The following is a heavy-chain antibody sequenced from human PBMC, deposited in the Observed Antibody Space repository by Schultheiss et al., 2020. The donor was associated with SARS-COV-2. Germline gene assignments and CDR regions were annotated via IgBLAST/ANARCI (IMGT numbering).Heavy chain of an antibody. J-gene: IGHJ4*02. V-gene: IGHV4-4*02. Sequence: SETLSLTCAVSGGSISSSNWWSWVRQPPGKGLEWIGSIYYSGSTYYNPSLKSRVTISVDTSKNQFSLKLSSVTAADTAVYYCARTMVADWGSFDYWGQGTLVTVSS. CDR3: ARTMVADWGSFDY. CDR1: GGSISSSNW. D-gene: IGHD4/OR15-4a*01. CDR2: IYYSGST.